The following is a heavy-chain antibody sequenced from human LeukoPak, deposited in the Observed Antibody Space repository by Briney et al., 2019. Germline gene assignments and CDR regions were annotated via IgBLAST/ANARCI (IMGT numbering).Heavy chain of an antibody. CDR2: ISWNSGNI. J-gene: IGHJ4*02. CDR3: AKDIGYCSGGSCYPSWTFDY. V-gene: IGHV3-9*01. Sequence: PGGSLSLSCAASGFTFDDYAMHWVRQAPGKGREWGSCISWNSGNIGYAYSVQRRFTISRDNAKHSLYLQMNSLRAEDTALYYCAKDIGYCSGGSCYPSWTFDYWGQGTLVTVSS. CDR1: GFTFDDYA. D-gene: IGHD2-15*01.